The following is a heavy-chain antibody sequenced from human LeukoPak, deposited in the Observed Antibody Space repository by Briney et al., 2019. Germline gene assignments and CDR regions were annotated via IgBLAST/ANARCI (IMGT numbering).Heavy chain of an antibody. CDR3: AKDPPYYYDSSGYYY. CDR2: IYTSGST. Sequence: PSETLSLTCTVSGGSISSGSYYWSWIRQPAGKGLEWIGRIYTSGSTNYNPSLKSRVTISVDTSKNQFSLKLSSVTAADTAVYYCAKDPPYYYDSSGYYYWGQGTLVTVSS. CDR1: GGSISSGSYY. D-gene: IGHD3-22*01. J-gene: IGHJ4*02. V-gene: IGHV4-61*02.